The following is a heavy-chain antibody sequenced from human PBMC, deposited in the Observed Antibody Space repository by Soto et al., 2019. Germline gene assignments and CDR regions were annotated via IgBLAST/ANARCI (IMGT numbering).Heavy chain of an antibody. CDR1: GGSVSGYY. CDR2: INHSGIT. D-gene: IGHD3-10*01. CDR3: ARHSLYGGPFDP. J-gene: IGHJ5*02. Sequence: SETLSLTCAVYGGSVSGYYWSWIRQPPGKGLEWIGEINHSGITNYNPSLKSRVTTSVDTSKNQFSLKVTSVTAADTAVYYCARHSLYGGPFDPWGQGTLVTVSS. V-gene: IGHV4-34*01.